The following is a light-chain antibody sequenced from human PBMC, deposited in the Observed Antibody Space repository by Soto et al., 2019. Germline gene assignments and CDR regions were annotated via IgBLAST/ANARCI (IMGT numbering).Light chain of an antibody. J-gene: IGKJ5*01. CDR1: QSVDNY. Sequence: EIVLKQSPATVSLSPRERASLSCRASQSVDNYLAWYQQKPGQAPRLLIYDVSNRATGTPARFSGSGSGTDFTLTISRLEPEDFAVYYCQQYHTSPITFGQVTRLEVK. CDR3: QQYHTSPIT. V-gene: IGKV3-11*01. CDR2: DVS.